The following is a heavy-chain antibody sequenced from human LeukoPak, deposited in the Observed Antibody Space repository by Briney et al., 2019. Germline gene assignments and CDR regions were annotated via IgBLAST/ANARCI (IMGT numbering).Heavy chain of an antibody. D-gene: IGHD6-19*01. CDR3: ARSAYSSGWYDY. CDR1: GGSISSFY. CDR2: INYRGIT. J-gene: IGHJ4*02. V-gene: IGHV4-59*01. Sequence: PSETLSLTCTVSGGSISSFYLSWLRQPPGKGLEWIGCINYRGITNYNPSLKSRVTISVDTSKNQFSLKLSSVTAADTAVYYCARSAYSSGWYDYWGQGTLVTVSS.